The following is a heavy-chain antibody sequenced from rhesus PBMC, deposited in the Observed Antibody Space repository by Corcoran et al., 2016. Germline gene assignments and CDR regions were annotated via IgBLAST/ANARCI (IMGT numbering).Heavy chain of an antibody. D-gene: IGHD1-14*01. CDR3: SSGLNDGAPNVGLDS. CDR2: IAG. CDR1: GDSIFSGYP. V-gene: IGHV4-127*01. J-gene: IGHJ6*01. Sequence: QVQLQESGPGLVKPSETLSLTCTVSGDSIFSGYPLSWFIQPPGKGIEGIGYIAGHYNPARKMLVTISKDTSKTQFSLNRTSVNAADTAVDYWSSGLNDGAPNVGLDSWGQGVVVTVSS.